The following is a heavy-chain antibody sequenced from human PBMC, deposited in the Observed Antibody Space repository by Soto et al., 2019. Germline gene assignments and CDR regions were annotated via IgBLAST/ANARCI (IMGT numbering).Heavy chain of an antibody. Sequence: ASVKVFCKASGYTFTSYGISWVRQAPGQGLEWMGWISAYNGNTNYAQKLQGRVTMTTDTSTSTAYMELRSLRSDDTAVFYWARDRSGDNDAFDIWGQGTMVTVSS. CDR2: ISAYNGNT. CDR1: GYTFTSYG. J-gene: IGHJ3*02. V-gene: IGHV1-18*01. CDR3: ARDRSGDNDAFDI. D-gene: IGHD4-17*01.